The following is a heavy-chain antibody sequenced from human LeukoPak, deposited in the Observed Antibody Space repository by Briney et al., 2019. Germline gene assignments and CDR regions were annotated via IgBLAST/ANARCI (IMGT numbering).Heavy chain of an antibody. J-gene: IGHJ5*02. Sequence: ASVKVSCKASGYTFTSYGISWVRQAPGQGLEWMGWISAYNGNTNYAQKLQGRVTMTTDTSTSTAYMELRSLRSDDTAVYYCARDRRGHYHYDCARPWGQGTLVTVSS. CDR1: GYTFTSYG. V-gene: IGHV1-18*01. CDR3: ARDRRGHYHYDCARP. D-gene: IGHD3-16*01. CDR2: ISAYNGNT.